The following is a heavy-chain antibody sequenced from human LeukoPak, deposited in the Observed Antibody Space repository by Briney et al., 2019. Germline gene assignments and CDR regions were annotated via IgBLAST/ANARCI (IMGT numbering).Heavy chain of an antibody. Sequence: SETLSLTCTVSGGSINSGSYYWGFIRQPPGKGLEWIGSLYYIGTTYYNPSLKSRVTMSVDASKNQFSLKLTSVTAADAAVYYCARDGVGSTDFDYWGQGTLVTVSS. V-gene: IGHV4-39*07. CDR2: LYYIGTT. J-gene: IGHJ4*02. CDR3: ARDGVGSTDFDY. CDR1: GGSINSGSYY. D-gene: IGHD3-3*01.